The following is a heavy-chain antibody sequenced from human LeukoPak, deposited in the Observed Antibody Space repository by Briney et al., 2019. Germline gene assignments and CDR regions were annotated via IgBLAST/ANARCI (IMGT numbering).Heavy chain of an antibody. J-gene: IGHJ4*02. V-gene: IGHV1-18*01. D-gene: IGHD3-22*01. Sequence: ASVKVSCKASDYTFTIYGISWVRQAPGQGLEWMGWISAYNGNTNYAQKLQGRVTMTTDTSTSTAYMELRSLRSDDTAVYYCARGDYYDSSGYYRFDYWGQGTLVTVSS. CDR3: ARGDYYDSSGYYRFDY. CDR1: DYTFTIYG. CDR2: ISAYNGNT.